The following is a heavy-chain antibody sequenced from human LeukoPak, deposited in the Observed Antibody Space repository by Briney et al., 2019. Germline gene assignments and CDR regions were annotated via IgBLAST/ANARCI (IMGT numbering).Heavy chain of an antibody. J-gene: IGHJ4*02. V-gene: IGHV3-23*01. CDR2: ISGSGGST. CDR1: GFTFSSYA. Sequence: GGSLRLSCAASGFTFSSYAMSWVRQAPGKGLEWVSAISGSGGSTYYADSVKGRFTISRDNSKSTLYLQMNSLRAEDTAVYYCAKPKFDILTTGYFDYWGQGTLVTVSS. CDR3: AKPKFDILTTGYFDY. D-gene: IGHD3-9*01.